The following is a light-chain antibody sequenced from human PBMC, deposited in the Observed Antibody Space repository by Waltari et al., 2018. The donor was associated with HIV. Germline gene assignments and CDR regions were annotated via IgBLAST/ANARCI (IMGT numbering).Light chain of an antibody. J-gene: IGLJ1*01. V-gene: IGLV2-11*01. CDR2: DVG. Sequence: QSALTQPRPVSGPPGQSVTISCIGTSSDVGGSDFVSWYQQHPGKAPKLMIYDVGKRPSGVPARFSGSKSGNTASLTISGLQAEDEADYFCCSYAGNFFVFGTGTQVSVL. CDR3: CSYAGNFFV. CDR1: SSDVGGSDF.